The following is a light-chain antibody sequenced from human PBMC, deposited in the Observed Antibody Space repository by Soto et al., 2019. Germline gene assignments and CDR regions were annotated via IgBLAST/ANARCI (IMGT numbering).Light chain of an antibody. V-gene: IGKV3-11*01. CDR3: QHRGRWPRT. CDR2: GAS. Sequence: EIVLTQSPATLSLSPGERATLSCRASESVNDYLAWYQQKPGQAPRLLIYGASNRATGIPVRFSGSGSGTDFTLTISSLEPEDFAVYYCQHRGRWPRTFGQGTKLEIK. CDR1: ESVNDY. J-gene: IGKJ2*01.